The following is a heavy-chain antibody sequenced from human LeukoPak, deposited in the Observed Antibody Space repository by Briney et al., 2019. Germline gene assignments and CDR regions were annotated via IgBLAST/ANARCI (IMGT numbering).Heavy chain of an antibody. CDR1: GFTFSSYD. CDR2: IGYDGSKI. CDR3: ANWDPFDY. V-gene: IGHV3-30*02. D-gene: IGHD1-26*01. Sequence: PGGSLRLSCAASGFTFSSYDMHWVRQAPGKGLEWVTFIGYDGSKIYYADSVKGRFTVSRDNSKNTLYLQMNSLRVDDMAVYYCANWDPFDYWGQGTLVTVSS. J-gene: IGHJ4*02.